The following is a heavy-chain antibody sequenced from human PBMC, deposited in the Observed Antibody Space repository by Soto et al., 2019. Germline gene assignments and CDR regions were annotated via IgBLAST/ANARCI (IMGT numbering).Heavy chain of an antibody. V-gene: IGHV1-18*04. J-gene: IGHJ4*02. CDR1: GYTLTSYG. D-gene: IGHD4-17*01. CDR3: ARVRTTVTTPYYFDY. Sequence: ASVKVSCKASGYTLTSYGISWVRQAPGQGLEWMGWISAYNGNTNYAQKLQGRVTMTTDTSTSTAYMELRSLRSDDTAVYYCARVRTTVTTPYYFDYWGQGTLVTVSS. CDR2: ISAYNGNT.